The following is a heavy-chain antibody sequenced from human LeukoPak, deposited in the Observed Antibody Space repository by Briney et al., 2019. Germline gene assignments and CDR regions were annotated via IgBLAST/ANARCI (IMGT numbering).Heavy chain of an antibody. Sequence: SVKVSCKASGGTFSSYAISWVRQAPGQGLEWMGGIIPILGIANYAQKFQGRVTITADKSTSTAYMELSSLRSEDTAVYYCARGSGSYYGYNWFDPWGQGTLVTVSS. CDR2: IIPILGIA. D-gene: IGHD1-26*01. CDR3: ARGSGSYYGYNWFDP. V-gene: IGHV1-69*10. CDR1: GGTFSSYA. J-gene: IGHJ5*02.